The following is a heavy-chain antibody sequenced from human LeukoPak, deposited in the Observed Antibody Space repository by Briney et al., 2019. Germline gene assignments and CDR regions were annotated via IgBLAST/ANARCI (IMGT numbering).Heavy chain of an antibody. V-gene: IGHV3-23*01. CDR1: GVTHTEYS. Sequence: PGGCLRHSCSASGVTHTEYSMCRGRAVLGGGGVGGSGLGRTGEYKYYADSVKGRFTISRDNSKDMVFLQMNSLRAEDTAIYYCVKDRPCGTCMPMDAWGQGTTV. D-gene: IGHD2-2*01. J-gene: IGHJ6*02. CDR3: VKDRPCGTCMPMDA. CDR2: LGRTGEYK.